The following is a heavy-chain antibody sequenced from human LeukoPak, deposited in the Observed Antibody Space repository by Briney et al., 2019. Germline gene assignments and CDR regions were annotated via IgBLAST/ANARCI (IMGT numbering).Heavy chain of an antibody. Sequence: ASVKVSCKASGGTFGSYSISWLRQAPGQGLEWMGGIIPISGTANYAQKFQGRVTITADESTSTAYMELSSLRSEDTAVYYCARESPGVTWFGPWGQGTLVTVSS. J-gene: IGHJ5*02. CDR3: ARESPGVTWFGP. V-gene: IGHV1-69*13. CDR1: GGTFGSYS. CDR2: IIPISGTA. D-gene: IGHD2-21*02.